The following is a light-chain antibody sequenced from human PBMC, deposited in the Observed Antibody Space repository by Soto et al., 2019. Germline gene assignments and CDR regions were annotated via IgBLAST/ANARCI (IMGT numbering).Light chain of an antibody. V-gene: IGKV3-20*01. CDR3: QQYGSSPPLT. Sequence: EIVFTQFPGTLSFSPGERATLSCRASQSVSSNYLAWYQQKPGQASRLLIYGASSRATGIPDRFSGSGSGTDFTLTISRLEPEDFVVYYCQQYGSSPPLTFGGGTKVDI. J-gene: IGKJ4*01. CDR2: GAS. CDR1: QSVSSNY.